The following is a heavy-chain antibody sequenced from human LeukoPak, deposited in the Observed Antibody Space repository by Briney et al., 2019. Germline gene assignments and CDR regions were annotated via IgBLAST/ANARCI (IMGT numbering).Heavy chain of an antibody. CDR3: ARKTDSGGQGDY. CDR1: GFSFSTYS. J-gene: IGHJ4*02. V-gene: IGHV3-66*01. Sequence: PGGSLRLSCAGSGFSFSTYSMNWVRQAPGRGLECVSVIYSGGNTYYADSVKGRFTISRDKSKNTLYLQMNSLRAEDTAVYYCARKTDSGGQGDYWGPGTLVTVSS. CDR2: IYSGGNT. D-gene: IGHD3-22*01.